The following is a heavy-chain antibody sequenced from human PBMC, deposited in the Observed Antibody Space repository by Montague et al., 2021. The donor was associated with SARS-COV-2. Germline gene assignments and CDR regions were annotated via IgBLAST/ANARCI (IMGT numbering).Heavy chain of an antibody. CDR2: IGPSGST. V-gene: IGHV4-34*01. D-gene: IGHD3-22*01. CDR3: ARGLIDITMMVVVFTGASFYFDY. CDR1: GGSLSGNH. Sequence: SETLSLTCGVSGGSLSGNHWSWIRRPPGKGLEWIGEIGPSGSTNYNPSLKSRVIMSLDTSKNHFSLKLSSVTAADTAVYYCARGLIDITMMVVVFTGASFYFDYWGQGILVTVSS. J-gene: IGHJ4*02.